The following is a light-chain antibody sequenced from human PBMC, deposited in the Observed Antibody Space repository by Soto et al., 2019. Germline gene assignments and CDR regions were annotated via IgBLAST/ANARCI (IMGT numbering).Light chain of an antibody. CDR1: SSDVGGYKF. Sequence: QSALTKPASVSGYPGQSITISCTGTSSDVGGYKFVSWYQHKPGIAPKVILYEVSNRPSGVSNRFSGSRSGNTASLTISGLQAEDEADYYCSSFRSSSTWVFGGGTQLTVL. CDR3: SSFRSSSTWV. V-gene: IGLV2-14*01. J-gene: IGLJ3*02. CDR2: EVS.